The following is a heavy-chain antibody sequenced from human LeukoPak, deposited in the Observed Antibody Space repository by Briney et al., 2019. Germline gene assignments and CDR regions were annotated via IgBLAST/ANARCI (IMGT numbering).Heavy chain of an antibody. CDR1: GYTRTELS. Sequence: AASVKVSCKVSGYTRTELSMHWVRQAPGKGLEWMGGFDPEDGETIYAQKFQGRVTMTEDTSTDTAYMELSSLRSEDTAVYYCAHPYYYDSSGYYYYYFDYWGQGTLVTVSS. J-gene: IGHJ4*02. D-gene: IGHD3-22*01. V-gene: IGHV1-24*01. CDR2: FDPEDGET. CDR3: AHPYYYDSSGYYYYYFDY.